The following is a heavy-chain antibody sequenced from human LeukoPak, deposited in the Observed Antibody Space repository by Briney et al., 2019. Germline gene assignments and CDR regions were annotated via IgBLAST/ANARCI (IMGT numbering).Heavy chain of an antibody. CDR2: TYYGSKWYN. Sequence: SQTLSLTCAISGDSVSSNSAAWTWIRQSPSRGLEWLGRTYYGSKWYNDYARCLNSRIIINPDTSKNQFSLQLNSVTPEDTAVYYCARSVGDVDIWGQGTMVTVSS. D-gene: IGHD1-26*01. V-gene: IGHV6-1*01. J-gene: IGHJ3*02. CDR1: GDSVSSNSAA. CDR3: ARSVGDVDI.